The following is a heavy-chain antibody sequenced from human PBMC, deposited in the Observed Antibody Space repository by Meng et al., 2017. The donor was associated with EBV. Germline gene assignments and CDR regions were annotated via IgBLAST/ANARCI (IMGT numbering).Heavy chain of an antibody. CDR3: ASESGRGYTPDY. CDR2: LIPMFGAP. J-gene: IGHJ4*02. V-gene: IGHV1-69*01. Sequence: HVQLVQSGAEVKKPGSSVKVSCRTSGGTFRSDAVSWVRQAPGQGLEWMGGLIPMFGAPNYAQKFQGRVTIIADESTSTHTMELNSLRSEDTAMYYCASESGRGYTPDYWGQGPLVTVSS. D-gene: IGHD3-10*01. CDR1: GGTFRSDA.